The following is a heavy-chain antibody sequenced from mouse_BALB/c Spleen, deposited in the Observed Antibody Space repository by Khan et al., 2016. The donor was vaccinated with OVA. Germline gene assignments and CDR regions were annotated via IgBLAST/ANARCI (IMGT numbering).Heavy chain of an antibody. Sequence: QIQLVQSGPELKKPGETVRISCKASGYTFTDYGVNWVKQAPGEGLMWMGWINTYIGEATYVDEFKGRVAFSLEASASTAHLQIYNLKRADMANYFGARARGNYLLDLWGQGTTLTVSS. CDR1: GYTFTDYG. CDR2: INTYIGEA. J-gene: IGHJ2*01. V-gene: IGHV9-1*02. CDR3: ARARGNYLLDL. D-gene: IGHD2-1*01.